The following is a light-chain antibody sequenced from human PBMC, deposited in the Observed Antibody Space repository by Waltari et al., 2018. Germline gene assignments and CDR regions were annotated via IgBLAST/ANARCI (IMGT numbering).Light chain of an antibody. CDR2: DDS. V-gene: IGLV3-21*02. J-gene: IGLJ1*01. CDR3: QVWDGSSDHYV. Sequence: SYVLTQPPSVSVAPGQTARLTCGGHNIESKHVHWYQQKPGQAPVLVVYDDSDRPPGIPERFSGSNSGNAATLTIFGLEAGDEADYYCQVWDGSSDHYVFGSGTKVTVL. CDR1: NIESKH.